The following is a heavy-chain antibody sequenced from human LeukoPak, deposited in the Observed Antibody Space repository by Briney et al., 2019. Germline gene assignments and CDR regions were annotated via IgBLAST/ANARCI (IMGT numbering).Heavy chain of an antibody. Sequence: PSETLSLTCTVSGDSISTSNSYWGWIRQPPGKGLEWIGSIYYSGNTYYNASLKGRVTISVDTSKNQFSLRLTSVSDADTAVYYCARGDYGEKAVWGKGTTVIISS. V-gene: IGHV4-39*07. CDR1: GDSISTSNSY. CDR3: ARGDYGEKAV. CDR2: IYYSGNT. J-gene: IGHJ6*04. D-gene: IGHD4-17*01.